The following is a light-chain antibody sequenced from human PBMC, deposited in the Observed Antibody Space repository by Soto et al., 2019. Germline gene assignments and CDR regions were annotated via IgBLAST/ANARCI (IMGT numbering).Light chain of an antibody. Sequence: EIVMTQSPATLSVSPGERATLSCRASQSVSSNLAWYQQKPGQAPRLLISGASNRATGIPARFSGSGSGTEFTLTISSLQSEDFAVYYSQQYNNWWTFGQGTKVEIK. CDR1: QSVSSN. CDR2: GAS. V-gene: IGKV3-15*01. CDR3: QQYNNWWT. J-gene: IGKJ1*01.